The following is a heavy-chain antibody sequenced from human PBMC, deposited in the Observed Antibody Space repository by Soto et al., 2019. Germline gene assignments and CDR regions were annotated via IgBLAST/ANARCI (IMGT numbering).Heavy chain of an antibody. V-gene: IGHV1-18*01. CDR3: ARDPGLRGKIAAAGTVPLFDY. Sequence: ASVKVSCKASGYTFTSYGISWVRQAPGQGLEWMGWISAYNGNTNYAQKLQGRVTMTTDTSTSTAYMELRSLRSDDTAVYYCARDPGLRGKIAAAGTVPLFDYWGQGTLVTVSS. J-gene: IGHJ4*02. D-gene: IGHD6-13*01. CDR1: GYTFTSYG. CDR2: ISAYNGNT.